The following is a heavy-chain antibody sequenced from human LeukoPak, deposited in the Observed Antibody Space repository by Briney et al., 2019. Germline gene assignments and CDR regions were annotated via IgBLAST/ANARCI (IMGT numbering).Heavy chain of an antibody. Sequence: SVKVSCKASGCTLSSYAISWVRQAPGQGLEWMGGIIPIIGTTNYAQKFEGRVTITTDESTSTAYMELSSLRSEDTAVYYCARLAGVIDAFDIWGQGTMVTVSS. CDR2: IIPIIGTT. CDR3: ARLAGVIDAFDI. J-gene: IGHJ3*02. V-gene: IGHV1-69*05. CDR1: GCTLSSYA. D-gene: IGHD2/OR15-2a*01.